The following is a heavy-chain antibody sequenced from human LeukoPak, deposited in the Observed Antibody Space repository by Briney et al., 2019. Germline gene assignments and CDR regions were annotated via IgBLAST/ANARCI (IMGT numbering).Heavy chain of an antibody. Sequence: SETLSLTCTVSGGSISSYYWSWIRQPPGKGLEWIGEINHSGSTNYNPSLKSRVTISVDTSKNQFSLKVRSVTAADTAIYYCARDECDDNSCYSDYWGQGNLVTVSS. V-gene: IGHV4-34*01. CDR3: ARDECDDNSCYSDY. CDR2: INHSGST. D-gene: IGHD3-22*01. CDR1: GGSISSYY. J-gene: IGHJ4*02.